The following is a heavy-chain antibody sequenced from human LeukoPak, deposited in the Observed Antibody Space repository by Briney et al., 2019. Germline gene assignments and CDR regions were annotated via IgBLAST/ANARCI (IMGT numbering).Heavy chain of an antibody. J-gene: IGHJ4*02. CDR1: GYTFTGYY. Sequence: GASVKVSFKASGYTFTGYYMHWVRQAPGQGLEWMGWINPNSGGTSYAQKFQGRVTMTRDTSISTAYMELSRLRSDDTAVYYCARVPIYYDTAWKFDYWGQGTLVTVSS. D-gene: IGHD3-3*01. CDR2: INPNSGGT. CDR3: ARVPIYYDTAWKFDY. V-gene: IGHV1-2*02.